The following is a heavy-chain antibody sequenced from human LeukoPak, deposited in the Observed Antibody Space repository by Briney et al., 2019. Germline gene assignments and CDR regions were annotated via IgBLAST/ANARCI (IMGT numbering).Heavy chain of an antibody. J-gene: IGHJ4*02. CDR2: IDPNSGGT. Sequence: GASVKVSCKASGYTFTGKFIHWVRQAPGQGLEWMGWIDPNSGGTDYAQKFRGRVTMTRDTSTSTAYMDLSSLISDDTAVYNCARDREGLAYFDYWGQGTLVTVSS. D-gene: IGHD3/OR15-3a*01. CDR1: GYTFTGKF. CDR3: ARDREGLAYFDY. V-gene: IGHV1-2*02.